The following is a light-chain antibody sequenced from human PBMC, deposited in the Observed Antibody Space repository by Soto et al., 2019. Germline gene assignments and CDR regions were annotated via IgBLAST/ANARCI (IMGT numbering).Light chain of an antibody. Sequence: EIVMTQSPTIVSVSPGERATLSCRASQSVNSNLAWYQQKPGQAPRLLIYGASSRATGIPDRFSGSGSGTDFTLTISRLEPEDFAVYYCQQYGSSPQTFGQGTKVDI. J-gene: IGKJ1*01. CDR3: QQYGSSPQT. V-gene: IGKV3-20*01. CDR2: GAS. CDR1: QSVNSN.